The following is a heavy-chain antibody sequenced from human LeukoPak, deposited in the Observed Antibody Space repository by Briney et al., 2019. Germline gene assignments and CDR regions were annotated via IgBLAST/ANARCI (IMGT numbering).Heavy chain of an antibody. CDR1: GGSFSGYY. J-gene: IGHJ3*02. Sequence: SETLSLTCAVYGGSFSGYYWSWIRQPPGKGLEWIGEINHSGSTNYNPSLKSRVTISVDTSKNQFSLKLSSVTAADTAVYYCARLWATRRIVVVPAAMRGAFDIWGQGTMATVSS. CDR2: INHSGST. CDR3: ARLWATRRIVVVPAAMRGAFDI. D-gene: IGHD2-2*01. V-gene: IGHV4-34*01.